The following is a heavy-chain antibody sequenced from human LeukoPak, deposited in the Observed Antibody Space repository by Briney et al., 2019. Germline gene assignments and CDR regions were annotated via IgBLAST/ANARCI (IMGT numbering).Heavy chain of an antibody. CDR2: IKQDGSRK. D-gene: IGHD3-9*01. CDR1: GFTLNNYW. V-gene: IGHV3-7*03. J-gene: IGHJ3*02. CDR3: ARDLSNKILTTYYDVFDI. Sequence: PGGSLRLSCAASGFTLNNYWMTWVRQAPGEGLEWVANIKQDGSRKHYVDSVEGRFTTSRDNARNSLYLQMNSLRAEDTAVYYCARDLSNKILTTYYDVFDIWGQGTLVTVSS.